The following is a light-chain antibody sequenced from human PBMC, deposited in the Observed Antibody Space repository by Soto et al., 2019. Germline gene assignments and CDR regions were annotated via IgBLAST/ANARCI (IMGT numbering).Light chain of an antibody. J-gene: IGKJ5*01. Sequence: EIVLTQSPASLPLSPGERATLSCSASQSISRYLAWYQQKPGQAPRLIIYDASSRATGIPARFSGSGSGSGFTLIVGNLAPEVFAVYHYQQRNDWPITSCQGTRLDIK. V-gene: IGKV3-11*01. CDR1: QSISRY. CDR3: QQRNDWPIT. CDR2: DAS.